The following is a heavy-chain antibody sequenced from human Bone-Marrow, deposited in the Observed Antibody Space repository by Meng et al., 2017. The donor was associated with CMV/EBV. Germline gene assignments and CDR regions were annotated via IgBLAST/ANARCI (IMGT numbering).Heavy chain of an antibody. J-gene: IGHJ4*02. Sequence: GGSLRLSCAASGFTFSSYDFHWVRQATGKGLEWVSAIGTTGDTYYPDSVRGRFSISRENAKSSLYLQMNSLTAGDTVVYYCAKSTTSSYYFDDWGQGTLVTVSS. D-gene: IGHD2-2*01. CDR1: GFTFSSYD. CDR3: AKSTTSSYYFDD. CDR2: IGTTGDT. V-gene: IGHV3-13*01.